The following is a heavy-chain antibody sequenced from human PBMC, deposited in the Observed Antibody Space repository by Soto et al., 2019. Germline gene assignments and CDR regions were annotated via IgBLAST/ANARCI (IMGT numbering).Heavy chain of an antibody. V-gene: IGHV1-69*06. CDR3: ARAPGYYYGSGSFAAFYYYGMDV. D-gene: IGHD3-10*01. Sequence: GASVKVSCKASGGTFSSYAISWVRQAPGQGLEWMGGIIPIFGTANYAQKFQGRVTITADKSTSTAYMELSSLRSEDTAVCYCARAPGYYYGSGSFAAFYYYGMDVWGQGTTVTVSS. CDR1: GGTFSSYA. J-gene: IGHJ6*02. CDR2: IIPIFGTA.